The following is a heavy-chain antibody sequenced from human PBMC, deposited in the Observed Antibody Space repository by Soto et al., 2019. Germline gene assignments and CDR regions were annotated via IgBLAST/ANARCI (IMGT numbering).Heavy chain of an antibody. J-gene: IGHJ6*02. D-gene: IGHD6-19*01. V-gene: IGHV4-59*01. CDR1: GGSISSYY. CDR3: AGDRQSNYGMDV. Sequence: SETLSLTCTVSGGSISSYYWSWIRQPPGKGLEWIGYIYYSGSTNYNPSLKSRVTISVDTSKNQFSLKLSSVTAADTAVYYCAGDRQSNYGMDVWGQGTTVTVSS. CDR2: IYYSGST.